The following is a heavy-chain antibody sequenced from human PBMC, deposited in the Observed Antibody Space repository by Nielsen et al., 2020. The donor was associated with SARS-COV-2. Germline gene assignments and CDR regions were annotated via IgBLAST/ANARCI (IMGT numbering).Heavy chain of an antibody. D-gene: IGHD5-18*01. Sequence: GESLKIPCAASGFTINTYWMLWVRQAPGKGLVWVSHIDVDGSNTNYADSVQGRFTISRDNTKNTLSLQMNSLRGEDSAMYYCTRGGYTHSMDVWGQGTTVTVSS. CDR1: GFTINTYW. CDR3: TRGGYTHSMDV. J-gene: IGHJ6*02. V-gene: IGHV3-74*01. CDR2: IDVDGSNT.